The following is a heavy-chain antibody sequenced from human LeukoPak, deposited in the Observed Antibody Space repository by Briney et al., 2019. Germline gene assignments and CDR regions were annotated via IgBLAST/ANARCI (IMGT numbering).Heavy chain of an antibody. Sequence: GGSLRLSCAASGFTFSSYSMNWVRQAPGKGLEWVSAISGDSRYIYYADSVRGRFTISRDNAENSLYLQMNSLRVEDTAVYYCARAPTVLVGYCSSSSCQADYWGQGTLATVSS. CDR2: ISGDSRYI. CDR1: GFTFSSYS. D-gene: IGHD2-2*01. CDR3: ARAPTVLVGYCSSSSCQADY. V-gene: IGHV3-21*01. J-gene: IGHJ4*02.